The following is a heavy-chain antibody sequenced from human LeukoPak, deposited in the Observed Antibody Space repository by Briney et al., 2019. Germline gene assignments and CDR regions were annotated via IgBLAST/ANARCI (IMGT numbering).Heavy chain of an antibody. CDR1: GYTFTSYD. CDR3: ARDRQPFGELTPHY. V-gene: IGHV1-8*01. Sequence: GASVKVSCKASGYTFTSYDINWVRQATGQGLEWMGWMNPNSGNTGYAQKFQGRVTMTRNTSISTAYMELRSLRSDDTAVYYCARDRQPFGELTPHYWGQGTLVTVSS. J-gene: IGHJ4*02. CDR2: MNPNSGNT. D-gene: IGHD3-10*01.